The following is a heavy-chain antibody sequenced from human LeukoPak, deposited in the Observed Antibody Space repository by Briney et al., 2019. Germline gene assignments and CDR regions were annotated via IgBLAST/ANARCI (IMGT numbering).Heavy chain of an antibody. CDR3: AKDDYRYNWNDVDGHDY. V-gene: IGHV3-23*01. D-gene: IGHD1-1*01. CDR2: ISGSGGST. CDR1: GFTFSSYA. J-gene: IGHJ4*02. Sequence: GGSLRLSCAASGFTFSSYAMSWVRQAPGKGLEWVSAISGSGGSTYYADSVKGRFTISRDNSKNTLYLQTNSLRAEDTAVYYCAKDDYRYNWNDVDGHDYWGQGTLVTVSS.